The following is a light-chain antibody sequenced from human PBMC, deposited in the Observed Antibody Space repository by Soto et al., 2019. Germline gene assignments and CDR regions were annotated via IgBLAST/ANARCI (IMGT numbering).Light chain of an antibody. J-gene: IGKJ5*01. CDR1: QGIGSY. CDR2: AAS. V-gene: IGKV1-9*01. Sequence: IQFTQSPSSLSAFVGDRVTITCRDSQGIGSYLAWYRQKPGKAPKILIYAASTLPTGVPSRFSGGGSGTDFTLTLSSLQPEDFATYYCQQVNSFPSTFGQGTRPEIK. CDR3: QQVNSFPST.